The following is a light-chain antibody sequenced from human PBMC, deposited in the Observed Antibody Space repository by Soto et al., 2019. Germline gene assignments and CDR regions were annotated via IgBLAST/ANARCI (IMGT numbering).Light chain of an antibody. CDR1: QRVSST. Sequence: CSATRSVSACERASVSCRASQRVSSTLARYQQKPGQAPRLLIYGASKRATGRPERFSGSGSGTEFTLTVSRLQSEYFAVYFCKEYNNWRPWMFGQGTKVDIK. CDR3: KEYNNWRPWM. J-gene: IGKJ1*01. CDR2: GAS. V-gene: IGKV3-15*01.